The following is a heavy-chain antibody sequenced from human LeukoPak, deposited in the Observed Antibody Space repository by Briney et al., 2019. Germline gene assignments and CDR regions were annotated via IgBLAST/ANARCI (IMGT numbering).Heavy chain of an antibody. V-gene: IGHV1-8*01. D-gene: IGHD3-10*01. CDR3: ARSLLWFGENTLYYMDV. CDR2: MNPNSGNT. J-gene: IGHJ6*03. CDR1: GYTFTSYD. Sequence: GASVKVSCKASGYTFTSYDINWVRQATGQGLEWMGWMNPNSGNTGYAQKFQGRVTMTRNTSISTAYMELSSLRSEDTAVYYCARSLLWFGENTLYYMDVWGKGTTVTVSS.